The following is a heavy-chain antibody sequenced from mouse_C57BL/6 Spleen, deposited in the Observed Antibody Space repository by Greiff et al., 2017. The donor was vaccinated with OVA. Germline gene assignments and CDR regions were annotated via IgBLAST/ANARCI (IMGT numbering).Heavy chain of an antibody. CDR3: ARDDTAPYAMDY. D-gene: IGHD1-2*01. J-gene: IGHJ4*01. V-gene: IGHV7-1*01. Sequence: EVKLVESGGGLVQSGRSLRLSCATSGFTFSDFYMEWVRQAPGKGLEWIAASRNKANDYTTEYSASVKGRFIVSRDTSQSILDLQMNALRAEDTAIYYCARDDTAPYAMDYWGQGTSVTVSS. CDR2: SRNKANDYTT. CDR1: GFTFSDFY.